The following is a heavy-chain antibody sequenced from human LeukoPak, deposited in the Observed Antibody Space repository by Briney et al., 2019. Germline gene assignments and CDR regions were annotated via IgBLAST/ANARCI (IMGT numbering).Heavy chain of an antibody. CDR2: INHSGST. D-gene: IGHD2-15*01. J-gene: IGHJ5*02. V-gene: IGHV4-34*01. Sequence: PSETLSLTCAVYGGSFSGYYWSWIRQPPGKGLEWIGEINHSGSTNYNPSLKSRVTISVDTSKNQFSLKLSSVTAADTAVYYCARASRVQLLRNTNRFDPWGQRTLVTVSS. CDR3: ARASRVQLLRNTNRFDP. CDR1: GGSFSGYY.